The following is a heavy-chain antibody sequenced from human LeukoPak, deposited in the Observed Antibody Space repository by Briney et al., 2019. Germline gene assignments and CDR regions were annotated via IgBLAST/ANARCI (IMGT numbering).Heavy chain of an antibody. CDR3: ARGRGYYDSSGYLPDS. D-gene: IGHD3-22*01. J-gene: IGHJ4*02. CDR2: INHSGST. V-gene: IGHV4-34*01. Sequence: SESLSLTCAVYGGSFRGYYWSWIRQPPGNGLEWLGEINHSGSTNYNPALKSRVTISVDTSKHQFSLKLTSVTAADTAVYYCARGRGYYDSSGYLPDSWGRGTLVSVSS. CDR1: GGSFRGYY.